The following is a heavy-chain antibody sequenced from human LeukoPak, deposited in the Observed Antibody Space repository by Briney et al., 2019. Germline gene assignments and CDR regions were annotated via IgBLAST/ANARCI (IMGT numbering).Heavy chain of an antibody. CDR2: IWHSGST. CDR1: GDSINSSNW. D-gene: IGHD1-14*01. V-gene: IGHV4-4*02. J-gene: IGHJ4*02. Sequence: TRTLSFTRADCGDSINSSNWWRWVRQPPGKELEWIGEIWHSGSTNYNPSLRSRVAISVDKSKNQFSLKLSSVTAADTAMYYCAFYNRGWYFDYWGQGTLVTVSS. CDR3: AFYNRGWYFDY.